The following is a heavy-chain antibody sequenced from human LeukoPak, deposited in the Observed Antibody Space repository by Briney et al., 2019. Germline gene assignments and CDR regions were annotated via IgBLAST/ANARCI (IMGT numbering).Heavy chain of an antibody. Sequence: SETLSLTCTVSGGSISSGGYYWSWIRQPPGKGLEWIGYIYHSGSTYYNPSLKSRVTISVDTSKNQFSLKLSSVTAADTAVYYCARETGDITIFLHSPNWFDPWGQGTLVTVSS. D-gene: IGHD3-3*01. CDR2: IYHSGST. CDR1: GGSISSGGYY. J-gene: IGHJ5*02. V-gene: IGHV4-30-2*01. CDR3: ARETGDITIFLHSPNWFDP.